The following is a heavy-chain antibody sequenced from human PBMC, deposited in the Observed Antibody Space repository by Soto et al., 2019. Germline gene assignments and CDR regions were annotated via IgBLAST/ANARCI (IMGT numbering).Heavy chain of an antibody. V-gene: IGHV3-23*01. D-gene: IGHD7-27*01. CDR1: GMPPTTYA. Sequence: GGSLRLTCAPYGMPPTTYAMSWVRPAPGKGLEWVSSITGIGGSSTFYADSVKGRFTISRDISKNMLYLQMSSLRAEDTAMYFCTNHWGGPPYFYAMDVWGQGKTVSVSS. CDR3: TNHWGGPPYFYAMDV. J-gene: IGHJ6*02. CDR2: ITGIGGSST.